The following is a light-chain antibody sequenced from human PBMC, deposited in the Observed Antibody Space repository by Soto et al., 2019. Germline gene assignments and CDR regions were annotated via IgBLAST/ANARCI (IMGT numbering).Light chain of an antibody. CDR1: QSVSSSY. J-gene: IGKJ3*01. CDR2: GAS. CDR3: QQYGSSSLFT. Sequence: EIVLTQAPATLSLSPGERATLSCRASQSVSSSYLAWYQQKPGQAPRLLIYGASSRATGIPDRFSGSGTGTAFTLTISRLEPEDGAVYYCQQYGSSSLFTFGPGTKVDIK. V-gene: IGKV3-20*01.